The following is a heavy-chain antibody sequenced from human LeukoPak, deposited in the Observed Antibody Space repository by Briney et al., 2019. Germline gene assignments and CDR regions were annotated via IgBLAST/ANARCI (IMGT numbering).Heavy chain of an antibody. CDR1: GYSFTSYW. J-gene: IGHJ4*02. Sequence: GESLKISCKGSGYSFTSYWIGWVRQMPGKGLEWMGIIYPGDSDTRYSPSFQGQVTILADKSISTAYLQWSSLKASDTAMYYCARLGVGATGINYFDYWGQGTLVTVSS. D-gene: IGHD1-26*01. V-gene: IGHV5-51*01. CDR2: IYPGDSDT. CDR3: ARLGVGATGINYFDY.